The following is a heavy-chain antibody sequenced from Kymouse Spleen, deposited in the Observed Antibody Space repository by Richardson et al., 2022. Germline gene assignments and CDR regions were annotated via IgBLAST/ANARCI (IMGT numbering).Heavy chain of an antibody. CDR1: GFTFSDYY. CDR3: AREGGWYYDILTGYYDYYYYGMDV. Sequence: QVQLVESGGGLVKPGGSLRLSCAASGFTFSDYYMSWIRQAPGKGLEWVSYISSSGSTIYYADSVKGRFTISRDNAKNSLYLQMNSLRAEDTAVYYCAREGGWYYDILTGYYDYYYYGMDVWGQGTTVTVSS. V-gene: IGHV3-11*01. CDR2: ISSSGSTI. J-gene: IGHJ6*02. D-gene: IGHD3-9*01.